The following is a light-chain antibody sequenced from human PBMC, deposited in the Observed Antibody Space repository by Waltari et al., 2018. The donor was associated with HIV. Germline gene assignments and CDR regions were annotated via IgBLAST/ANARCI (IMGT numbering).Light chain of an antibody. V-gene: IGLV3-21*02. CDR1: KIGSQS. CDR3: QVWDTTSDHVV. J-gene: IGLJ2*01. Sequence: SYVLTQPPSVSVAPGQSARITCGGNKIGSQSVHWYQQKPGQAPALVVYDDSDRPSGIPERFSGSKSGNTATLTISRVEAGDEADFYCQVWDTTSDHVVFGGGTKLTVL. CDR2: DDS.